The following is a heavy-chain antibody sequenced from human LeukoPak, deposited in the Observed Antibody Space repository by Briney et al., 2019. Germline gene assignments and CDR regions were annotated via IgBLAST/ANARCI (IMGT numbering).Heavy chain of an antibody. V-gene: IGHV3-7*01. CDR2: IKQDGSEK. J-gene: IGHJ4*02. Sequence: PGGSLRLSCAASGFTFRDYSDYWMSWVRQAAGKGLEWVANIKQDGSEKYYVDSVKGRFTISRDNAKNSLFLQMNSLRAEDTAVYYCARVGRYSYAHNSWGQGTRVTVSS. D-gene: IGHD5-18*01. CDR1: GFTFRDYSDYW. CDR3: ARVGRYSYAHNS.